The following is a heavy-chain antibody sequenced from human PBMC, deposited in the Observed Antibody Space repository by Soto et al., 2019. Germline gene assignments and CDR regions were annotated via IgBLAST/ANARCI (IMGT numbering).Heavy chain of an antibody. CDR1: GGSISSSSYS. J-gene: IGHJ6*02. CDR2: IYYSGST. CDR3: GRQPGHCGSTTCFGYYSVDV. Sequence: QLQLQESGPRLVKPSETLSLTCSVSGGSISSSSYSWGWIRQPPGKGLEWIGTIYYSGSTHYNPSLEGRAAISADTPTNQLSLRLSSVTAADTAVYYCGRQPGHCGSTTCFGYYSVDVWGQGTTVTVS. D-gene: IGHD2-2*01. V-gene: IGHV4-39*01.